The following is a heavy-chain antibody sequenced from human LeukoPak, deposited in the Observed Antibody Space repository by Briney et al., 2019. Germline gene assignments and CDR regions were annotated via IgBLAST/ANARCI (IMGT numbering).Heavy chain of an antibody. J-gene: IGHJ3*02. D-gene: IGHD1-1*01. V-gene: IGHV3-21*01. CDR2: ISSSSTYI. Sequence: GGSLRLSWAASGLSSSSYSMNWVRPAPGKGLEWVSSISSSSTYIYYADSVKGRFTISRDDAKNSLYLQMSSLRAEDTAVYYCARDHEQVVQLDAFDIWGQGTMVTVSS. CDR3: ARDHEQVVQLDAFDI. CDR1: GLSSSSYS.